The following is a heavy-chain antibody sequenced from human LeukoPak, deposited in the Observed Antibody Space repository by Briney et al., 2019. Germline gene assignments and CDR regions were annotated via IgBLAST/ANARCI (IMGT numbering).Heavy chain of an antibody. J-gene: IGHJ4*01. D-gene: IGHD6-6*01. Sequence: GGSLRLSCAASGFTFSTYSMNWVRQAPGKGLEWVSYISSSSSTIYYADSVKGRFTISRDNAKNSLYLQMNSLRAEDTAVYYCARETTVARPSFDYWGHRTLVTVSP. V-gene: IGHV3-48*01. CDR3: ARETTVARPSFDY. CDR1: GFTFSTYS. CDR2: ISSSSSTI.